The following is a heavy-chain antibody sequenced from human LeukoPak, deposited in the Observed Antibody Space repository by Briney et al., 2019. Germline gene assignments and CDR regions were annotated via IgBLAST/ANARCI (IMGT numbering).Heavy chain of an antibody. Sequence: ASVKVSCKASGYTFIDYYIHWVRQAPGQGLKWMGWINPNGGGPNYAQKFQGRITMTSDTSTRTAYLELRSLKSDDTGVYFCARDGGRVGDYPDYWGQGSLVTVSS. J-gene: IGHJ4*02. CDR2: INPNGGGP. CDR3: ARDGGRVGDYPDY. D-gene: IGHD4-17*01. CDR1: GYTFIDYY. V-gene: IGHV1-2*02.